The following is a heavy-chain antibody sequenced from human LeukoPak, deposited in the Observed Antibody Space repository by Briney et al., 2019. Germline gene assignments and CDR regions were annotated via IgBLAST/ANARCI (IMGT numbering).Heavy chain of an antibody. CDR1: GFTFSNYW. CDR2: IKQDGSEK. D-gene: IGHD1-7*01. V-gene: IGHV3-7*01. J-gene: IGHJ4*02. Sequence: GGSLRLSCAASGFTFSNYWMSWVRQAPGKGLEWVANIKQDGSEKYYVDSVKGRFAISRDNAKNSLYLQMNSLRAEDTAIYYCAREDDWNYEDYWGQGTLVTVSS. CDR3: AREDDWNYEDY.